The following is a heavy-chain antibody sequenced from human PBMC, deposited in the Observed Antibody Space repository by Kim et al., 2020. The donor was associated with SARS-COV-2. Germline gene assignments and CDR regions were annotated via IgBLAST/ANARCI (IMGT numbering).Heavy chain of an antibody. CDR3: AKGRPYPDY. V-gene: IGHV4-34*01. CDR1: GESFSDYY. Sequence: SETLSLTCGVYGESFSDYYWSWIRQSPGKGLEWIGEINYSGFTNYNPSLKSRVTISVDMSKNQFSLKLTSVTAADTAVYYCAKGRPYPDYWGRGTLVTVSS. CDR2: INYSGFT. J-gene: IGHJ4*02.